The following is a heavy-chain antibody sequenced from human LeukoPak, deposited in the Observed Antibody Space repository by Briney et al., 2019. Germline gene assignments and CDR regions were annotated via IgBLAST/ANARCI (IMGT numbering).Heavy chain of an antibody. D-gene: IGHD2-2*01. V-gene: IGHV1-46*01. CDR3: ARGTRAYNWFDP. CDR1: GYSLTSYY. Sequence: ASVKVSCKASGYSLTSYYMHWVRQAPGQGLEWMGIINPSGGSTSYAQKFQGRVTMTRDTSTSTVYMELSSLRSEDTAVYYCARGTRAYNWFDPWGQGTLVTVSS. CDR2: INPSGGST. J-gene: IGHJ5*02.